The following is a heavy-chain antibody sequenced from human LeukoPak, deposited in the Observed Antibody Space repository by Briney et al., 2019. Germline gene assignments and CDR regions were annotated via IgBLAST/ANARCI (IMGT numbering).Heavy chain of an antibody. V-gene: IGHV3-21*01. J-gene: IGHJ5*01. CDR2: ISTSSSDI. D-gene: IGHD6-6*01. CDR1: GLTCSNFE. CDR3: TRDPRHFDS. Sequence: PGGSLRLSCAASGLTCSNFEMNWVRQAPGKGLEWVSSISTSSSDIYYADSVKVRLTISRDNAKNSLYLKMSSLRVEDTAVYYCTRDPRHFDSCGQGTLVTVSS.